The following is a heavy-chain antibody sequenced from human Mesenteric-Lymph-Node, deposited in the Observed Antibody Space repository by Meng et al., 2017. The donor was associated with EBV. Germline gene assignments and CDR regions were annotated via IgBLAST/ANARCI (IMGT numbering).Heavy chain of an antibody. CDR3: ARGPNYWYFDL. J-gene: IGHJ2*01. Sequence: LLWPSAPRPLPCVGYGGSFSGYYCTWIRQPPGKGLEWIGEINHSGSTNYNPSLKSRVTRSVDTSKNQFSLKLSSVTAADTAVYYCARGPNYWYFDLWGRGTLVTVSS. CDR2: INHSGST. CDR1: GGSFSGYY. V-gene: IGHV4-34*01.